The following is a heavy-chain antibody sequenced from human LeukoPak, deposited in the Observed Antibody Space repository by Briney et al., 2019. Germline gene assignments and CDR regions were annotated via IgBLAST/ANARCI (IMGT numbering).Heavy chain of an antibody. CDR3: ARGLSGSGSDCCPFEY. V-gene: IGHV3-66*01. Sequence: GGSLRLSCAASGFIVSVNYMTWVRQAPGKGLEWVSTLKGRFTISRDNSKNTLYLQMNSLRAEDTAVYYCARGLSGSGSDCCPFEYWGQGTLVTVSS. CDR2: L. CDR1: GFIVSVNY. D-gene: IGHD2-21*02. J-gene: IGHJ4*02.